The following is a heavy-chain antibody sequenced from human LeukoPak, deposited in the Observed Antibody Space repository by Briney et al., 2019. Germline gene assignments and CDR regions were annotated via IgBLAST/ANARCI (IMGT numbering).Heavy chain of an antibody. J-gene: IGHJ4*02. Sequence: MTSETLSLTCTVSGGSISSYYWSWIRQPPGKGLEWIGYIYYSGSTNYNPSLKSRVTISVDTSKNQFSLKLSSVTAADTAVYYCARAEKNYYDTSGYYYPFHYWGQGILVTVSS. D-gene: IGHD3-22*01. CDR2: IYYSGST. CDR1: GGSISSYY. CDR3: ARAEKNYYDTSGYYYPFHY. V-gene: IGHV4-59*01.